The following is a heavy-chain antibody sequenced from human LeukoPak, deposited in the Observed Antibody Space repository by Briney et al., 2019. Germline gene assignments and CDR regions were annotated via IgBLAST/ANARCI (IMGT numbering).Heavy chain of an antibody. CDR3: ARGRDSSGYYAGDFDY. CDR2: INHSGST. D-gene: IGHD3-22*01. CDR1: GGSFSGYY. Sequence: SETLSLTCAVYGGSFSGYYWSWIRQPPGKGLEWIGEINHSGSTNYNPSLKSRVTISVDTPKNQFSLKLSSVTAAGTAVYYCARGRDSSGYYAGDFDYWGQGTLVTVSS. J-gene: IGHJ4*02. V-gene: IGHV4-34*01.